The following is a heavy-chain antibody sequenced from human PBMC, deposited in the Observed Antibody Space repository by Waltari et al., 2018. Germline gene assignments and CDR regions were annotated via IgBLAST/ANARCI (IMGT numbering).Heavy chain of an antibody. Sequence: QVQLQESGPGLVKPSETLSLTCTVSGGSISSYYWSWIRPPAGKGLEWIGRHFTSGGTNYHPSLKSRVTMSVDTSKNQFSLKLSAVTAADTAVYYCARETYYYGDYGGYYYYGMDVWGQGTTVTVSS. V-gene: IGHV4-4*07. CDR3: ARETYYYGDYGGYYYYGMDV. CDR2: HFTSGGT. D-gene: IGHD4-17*01. J-gene: IGHJ6*02. CDR1: GGSISSYY.